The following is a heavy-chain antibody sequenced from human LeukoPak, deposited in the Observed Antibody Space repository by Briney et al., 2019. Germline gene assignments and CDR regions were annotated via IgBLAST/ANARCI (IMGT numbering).Heavy chain of an antibody. D-gene: IGHD3-3*01. CDR3: ARGRPNYDFWSGYYNPNPIDY. CDR2: INAGNGNT. CDR1: GYTFTSYA. J-gene: IGHJ4*02. V-gene: IGHV1-3*01. Sequence: ASVKVSCKASGYTFTSYAIHWVRQAPGQRLEWMGWINAGNGNTKYSQKFRGRVTITRDTSASTAYMELSSLRSEDTAVYYCARGRPNYDFWSGYYNPNPIDYWGQGTLVTVSS.